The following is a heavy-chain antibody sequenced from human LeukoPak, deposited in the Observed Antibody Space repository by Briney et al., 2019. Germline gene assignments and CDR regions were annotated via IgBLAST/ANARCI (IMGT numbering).Heavy chain of an antibody. CDR1: GFTLSTSW. J-gene: IGHJ3*02. CDR3: ARVREKYYYDSSAFDI. CDR2: ISSNGGST. Sequence: GGCLRLSCIASGFTLSTSWMSWVRQAPGKGLEYVSAISSNGGSTYYANSVKGRFTISRDNPKNTLYLQMGSLRAEDMAVYYCARVREKYYYDSSAFDIWGQGTMVTVSS. D-gene: IGHD3-22*01. V-gene: IGHV3-64*01.